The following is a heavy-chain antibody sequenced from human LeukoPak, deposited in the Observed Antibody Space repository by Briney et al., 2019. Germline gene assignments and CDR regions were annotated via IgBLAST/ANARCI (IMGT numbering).Heavy chain of an antibody. CDR3: AKDIAAAGIQH. V-gene: IGHV3-30-3*01. Sequence: GRSLRLSCAASGFTFSSYAMHWVRKAPGKGLEWVAVISYDGSNKYYADSVKGRFTISRDNAKNSLYLQMNSLRAEDTALYYCAKDIAAAGIQHWGQGTLVTVSS. D-gene: IGHD6-13*01. CDR1: GFTFSSYA. CDR2: ISYDGSNK. J-gene: IGHJ1*01.